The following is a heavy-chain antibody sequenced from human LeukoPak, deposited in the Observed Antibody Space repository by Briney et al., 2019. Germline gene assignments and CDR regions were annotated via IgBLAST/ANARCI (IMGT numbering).Heavy chain of an antibody. V-gene: IGHV5-51*01. CDR3: AREGGGVLRYFDWLPYFDY. J-gene: IGHJ4*02. D-gene: IGHD3-9*01. Sequence: GESLKISCKGSGYSFTTYWIAWVRQMPGKGLEWMGIIYPGDSDTKYSPSFQGQVTISADKSISTAYLQWSSLKASDTAMYYCAREGGGVLRYFDWLPYFDYWGQGTLVTVSS. CDR2: IYPGDSDT. CDR1: GYSFTTYW.